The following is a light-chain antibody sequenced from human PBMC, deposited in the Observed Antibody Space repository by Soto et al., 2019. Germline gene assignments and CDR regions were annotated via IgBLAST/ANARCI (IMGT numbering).Light chain of an antibody. J-gene: IGLJ2*01. V-gene: IGLV2-14*03. CDR2: DVS. CDR1: NSDIGGYNY. CDR3: SSYTSRSTLGV. Sequence: QSALTQPASVSGSPGQSITISCTGTNSDIGGYNYVSWYQQHPGKAPKLMIYDVSNRPSGVSYRFSGSKSGNTASLTSSGLQAEDVADYYCSSYTSRSTLGVFGGGTKLTVL.